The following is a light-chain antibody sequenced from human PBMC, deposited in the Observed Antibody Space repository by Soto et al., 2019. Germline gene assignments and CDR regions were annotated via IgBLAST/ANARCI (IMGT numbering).Light chain of an antibody. CDR3: SSYAGSYTSV. Sequence: QSVLTQPRSVSGSPGQAVTVSCTGTSSDIGDYNYISWYQQHPGKAPKLIIFDVSERPSGVPHRFSASKSGNTASLTISGLQPEDEADYYCSSYAGSYTSVFGTGTKLTVL. CDR1: SSDIGDYNY. CDR2: DVS. V-gene: IGLV2-11*01. J-gene: IGLJ1*01.